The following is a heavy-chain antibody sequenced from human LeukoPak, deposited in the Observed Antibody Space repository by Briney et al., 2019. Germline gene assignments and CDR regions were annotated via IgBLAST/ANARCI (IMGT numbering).Heavy chain of an antibody. Sequence: GGSLRLSCAASGFTFSIYAMSWVRQAPGKGLEWVSAISGSGGSTYYADSVKGRFTISRDNSKNTLYLQMNSLRAEDTAVYYCAKNPYDGYYYYGMDVWGQGTTVTVSS. CDR1: GFTFSIYA. CDR3: AKNPYDGYYYYGMDV. D-gene: IGHD3-22*01. CDR2: ISGSGGST. J-gene: IGHJ6*02. V-gene: IGHV3-23*01.